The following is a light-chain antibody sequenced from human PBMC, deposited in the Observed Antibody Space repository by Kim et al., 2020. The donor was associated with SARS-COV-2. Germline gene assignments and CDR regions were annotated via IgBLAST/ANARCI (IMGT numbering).Light chain of an antibody. CDR2: QDS. CDR3: QAWDSSTAV. CDR1: KLGDKY. V-gene: IGLV3-1*01. J-gene: IGLJ2*01. Sequence: SSELTQPPSVSVSPGQTASITCAGDKLGDKYACWYQQKPGQSPVLVIYQDSKRPSGIPERFSGSNSGNTATLTISGTRAMDVADYYCQAWDSSTAVFGGGTQLTV.